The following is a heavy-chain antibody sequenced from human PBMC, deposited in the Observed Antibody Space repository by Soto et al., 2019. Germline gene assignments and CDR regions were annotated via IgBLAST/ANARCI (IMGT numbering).Heavy chain of an antibody. CDR2: IYYSGST. D-gene: IGHD3-3*01. CDR3: AREGSYDFWSGYYNP. J-gene: IGHJ5*02. CDR1: GGSISSGDYY. V-gene: IGHV4-30-4*01. Sequence: SETLSLTCTVSGGSISSGDYYWSWIRQPPGKGLEWIGYIYYSGSTYYNPSLKSRVTISVDTSKNQFSLKLSSVTAADTAVYYCAREGSYDFWSGYYNPWGQGTLVTVSS.